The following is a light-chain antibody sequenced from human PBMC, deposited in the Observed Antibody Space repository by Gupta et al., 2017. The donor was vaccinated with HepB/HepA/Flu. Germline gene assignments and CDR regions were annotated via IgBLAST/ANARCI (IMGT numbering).Light chain of an antibody. CDR3: AAWDDSLSGPV. CDR1: SSNIGTNY. Sequence: QSVLTQPPSASGTPGQRVTIPCSGSSSNIGTNYVYWYQQLPGTAPKVLIYRNNQRPSGVPDRFSGSKSGTSASLAISGLRSEDEADYYCAAWDDSLSGPVFGGGTQLTVL. J-gene: IGLJ7*01. CDR2: RNN. V-gene: IGLV1-47*01.